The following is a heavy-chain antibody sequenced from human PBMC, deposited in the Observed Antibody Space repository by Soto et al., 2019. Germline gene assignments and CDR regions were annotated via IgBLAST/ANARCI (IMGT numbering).Heavy chain of an antibody. CDR1: GYTFPNYA. D-gene: IGHD3-10*01. CDR3: GRMVFGSGGWYDP. J-gene: IGHJ5*02. Sequence: QVQHVQSGAEVKKPGASVTESCKASGYTFPNYAIHWVRQSPGLGLEWMGWINGGKGNTEYSQKFQDRVTITRDTSASTAYMELTSLRFEDTAVYYCGRMVFGSGGWYDPWGQGTLVTVSS. V-gene: IGHV1-3*01. CDR2: INGGKGNT.